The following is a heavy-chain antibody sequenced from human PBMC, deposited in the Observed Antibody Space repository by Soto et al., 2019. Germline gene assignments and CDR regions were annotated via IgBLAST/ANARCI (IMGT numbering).Heavy chain of an antibody. J-gene: IGHJ1*01. V-gene: IGHV1-18*01. Sequence: ASVKVCCKTSVYSFSDYGIAWVRQATGQGIEWMGWTGAYNGQTKYSQVFQGRVTMTTDTSTSTAYMELRRLRSDDQAVYYCATERSRAVPMNHWG. CDR1: VYSFSDYG. CDR3: ATERSRAVPMNH. CDR2: TGAYNGQT. D-gene: IGHD2-2*01.